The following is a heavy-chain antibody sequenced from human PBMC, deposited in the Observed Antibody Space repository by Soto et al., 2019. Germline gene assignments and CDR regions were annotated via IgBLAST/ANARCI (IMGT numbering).Heavy chain of an antibody. Sequence: QSQTLSLTCAISGDSVSSNSAAWNWIRQSPSRGLEWLGRTYYRSKWYNDYAVSVKSRITINPDTSKNQFSLQLNSVTPEDTAVYYCARDLKTYYYDSSGYLLMGDAFDIWGQGTMVTVSS. CDR1: GDSVSSNSAA. D-gene: IGHD3-22*01. J-gene: IGHJ3*02. CDR3: ARDLKTYYYDSSGYLLMGDAFDI. V-gene: IGHV6-1*01. CDR2: TYYRSKWYN.